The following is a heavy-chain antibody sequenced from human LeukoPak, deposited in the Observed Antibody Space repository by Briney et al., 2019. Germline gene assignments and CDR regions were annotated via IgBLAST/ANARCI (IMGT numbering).Heavy chain of an antibody. CDR3: ARSYYYDSSGYPFDY. D-gene: IGHD3-22*01. Sequence: GGSLRLSCAASGFTFSSYGMHWVRQAPGKGLEWVAVIWYDGSNKYYADSVKGRFTISRDNSKNTLYLQMNSLGAEDTAVYYCARSYYYDSSGYPFDYWGQGTLVTVSS. CDR2: IWYDGSNK. CDR1: GFTFSSYG. J-gene: IGHJ4*02. V-gene: IGHV3-33*01.